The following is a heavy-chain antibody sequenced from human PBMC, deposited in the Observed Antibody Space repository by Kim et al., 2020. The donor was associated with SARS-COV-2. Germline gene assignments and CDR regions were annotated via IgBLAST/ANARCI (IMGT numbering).Heavy chain of an antibody. J-gene: IGHJ3*02. CDR2: INTNTGNP. V-gene: IGHV7-4-1*02. D-gene: IGHD7-27*01. CDR3: AREGQMGMLARAFDI. Sequence: ASVKVSCKASGYTFTSYAMNWVRQAPGQGLEWMGWINTNTGNPTYAQGFTGRFVFSLDTSVSTAYLQISSLKAEDTAVYYCAREGQMGMLARAFDIWGQGTMVTVSS. CDR1: GYTFTSYA.